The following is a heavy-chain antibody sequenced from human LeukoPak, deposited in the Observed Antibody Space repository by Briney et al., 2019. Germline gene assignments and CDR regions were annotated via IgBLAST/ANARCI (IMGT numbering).Heavy chain of an antibody. CDR2: INHSGST. V-gene: IGHV4-34*01. CDR1: GGSFSGYY. J-gene: IGHJ4*02. CDR3: ARARWLQLKSFDY. D-gene: IGHD5-24*01. Sequence: PSQTLSLTCAVYGGSFSGYYWSWIRQPPGKGLEWIGEINHSGSTNYNPSLKSRVTISVDTSKNQFSLKLSSVTAADTAVYYCARARWLQLKSFDYWGQGTLVTVSS.